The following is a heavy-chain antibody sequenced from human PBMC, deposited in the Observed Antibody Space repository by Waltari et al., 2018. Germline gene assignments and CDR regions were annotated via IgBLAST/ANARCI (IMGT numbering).Heavy chain of an antibody. CDR3: ARYLGSDYGNRDY. V-gene: IGHV1-2*06. CDR2: INPNSGNP. D-gene: IGHD4-17*01. Sequence: QVHLVQSGDEVKKPGASVKVSCKASGYTFTGYYIQWVRRAPGQGLEWMGRINPNSGNPNNEQKFQGRVTLTGDPSINTAYMELSSLKSDDTAVYYFARYLGSDYGNRDYWGQGTLVTVPS. CDR1: GYTFTGYY. J-gene: IGHJ4*02.